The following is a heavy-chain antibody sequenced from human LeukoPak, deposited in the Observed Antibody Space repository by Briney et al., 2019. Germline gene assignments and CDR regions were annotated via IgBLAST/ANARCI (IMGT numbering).Heavy chain of an antibody. CDR3: ARCYGSGRDPDY. V-gene: IGHV4-61*02. CDR1: GGSISSGRYY. J-gene: IGHJ4*02. D-gene: IGHD3-10*01. CDR2: IFTSGST. Sequence: PSETLSLTCDVFGGSISSGRYYWSWIRQPAGKGLEWIGRIFTSGSTNYNPSLKSRVTIAMDTSENEFSLKLSSVTAADTAVYFCARCYGSGRDPDYWGQGTLVTVSS.